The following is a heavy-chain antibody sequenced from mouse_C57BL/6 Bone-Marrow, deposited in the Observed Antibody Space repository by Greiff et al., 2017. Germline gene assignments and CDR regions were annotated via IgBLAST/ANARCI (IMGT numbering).Heavy chain of an antibody. Sequence: VQLKQSGPELVKPGASVKMSCKASGYTFTDYNMHWVKQSHGKSLEWIGYINPNNGGTSYNQKFKGKATLTVNKSSSTAYMELRSLTSEDSAVYYCASSHYYGSSYEYFDVWGTGTTVTVSS. CDR3: ASSHYYGSSYEYFDV. CDR2: INPNNGGT. J-gene: IGHJ1*03. CDR1: GYTFTDYN. D-gene: IGHD1-1*01. V-gene: IGHV1-22*01.